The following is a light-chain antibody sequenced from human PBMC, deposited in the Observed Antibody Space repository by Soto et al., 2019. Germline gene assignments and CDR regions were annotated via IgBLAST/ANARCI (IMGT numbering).Light chain of an antibody. CDR1: SSNIGAGYD. CDR3: QSHDSSLSVGDVQ. CDR2: GNT. V-gene: IGLV1-40*01. Sequence: QAVVTQPPSVSGAPGQRVTISCTGSSSNIGAGYDVHWYQQIPGTAPKLLIYGNTIRPSGVPARFSGSRSGTSASLAITGLQAEDEAIYYCQSHDSSLSVGDVQFGGGTKLTVL. J-gene: IGLJ2*01.